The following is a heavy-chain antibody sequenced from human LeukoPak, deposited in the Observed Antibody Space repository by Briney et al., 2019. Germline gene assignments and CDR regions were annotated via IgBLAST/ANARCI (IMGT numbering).Heavy chain of an antibody. CDR1: GFTFGDHY. Sequence: GGSLRLSCVASGFTFGDHYMSWIRQAPGKGLEWVSYISSSSSYTNYADSVKGRFTISRDNAKNSLYLQMNSLRAEDTAVYYCARNSIAAAGRYYYYGMDVWGQGTTVTVSS. V-gene: IGHV3-11*03. J-gene: IGHJ6*02. D-gene: IGHD6-13*01. CDR2: ISSSSSYT. CDR3: ARNSIAAAGRYYYYGMDV.